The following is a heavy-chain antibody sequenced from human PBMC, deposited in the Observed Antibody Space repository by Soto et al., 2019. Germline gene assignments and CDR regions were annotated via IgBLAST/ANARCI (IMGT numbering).Heavy chain of an antibody. CDR2: IYYSGSN. J-gene: IGHJ3*02. CDR3: SVRSGYYPRLDI. D-gene: IGHD3-3*01. V-gene: IGHV4-31*03. Sequence: QVQLQESGPGLVKPSQTLSLTCTVSGGSISSGGYYWSWIRQHPGKGLEWIGYIYYSGSNYYNPSLKGRVTLSVDTSKNQFSLKLSSVTAADTAVYYCSVRSGYYPRLDIWGQGTMVTVSS. CDR1: GGSISSGGYY.